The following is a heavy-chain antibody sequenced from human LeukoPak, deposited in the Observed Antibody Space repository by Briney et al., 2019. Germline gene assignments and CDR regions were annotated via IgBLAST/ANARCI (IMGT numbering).Heavy chain of an antibody. D-gene: IGHD6-13*01. J-gene: IGHJ3*02. V-gene: IGHV4-61*02. CDR1: GGSISSGSYY. CDR3: ARHPLGIAAAFDI. CDR2: IYTSGST. Sequence: SETLSLTCTVSGGSISSGSYYWSWIRQPAGKGLEWIGRIYTSGSTNYNPSLKSRVTISVDTSKNQFSLKLSSVTAADTAVYYCARHPLGIAAAFDIWGQGTMVTVSS.